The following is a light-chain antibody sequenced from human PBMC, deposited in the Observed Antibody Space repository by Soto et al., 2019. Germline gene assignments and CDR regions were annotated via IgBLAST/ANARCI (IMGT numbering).Light chain of an antibody. V-gene: IGKV3-11*01. CDR3: QQRSNWPPWT. CDR1: QSVSTN. Sequence: EIVMTQSPATLSVSPGERGTLSCRSSQSVSTNLAWYQQKPGQAPRLLIYNALTRATGIPARFSGSGSGTDFTLTISSLEPEDFAVYYCQQRSNWPPWTFGQGTKVDI. J-gene: IGKJ1*01. CDR2: NAL.